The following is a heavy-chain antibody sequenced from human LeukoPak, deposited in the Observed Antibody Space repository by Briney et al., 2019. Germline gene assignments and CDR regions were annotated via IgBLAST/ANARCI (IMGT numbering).Heavy chain of an antibody. J-gene: IGHJ6*03. CDR2: ISWDGGST. V-gene: IGHV3-43*01. CDR3: AKDNRVRGVIGYMDV. CDR1: GFIFDDYT. D-gene: IGHD3-10*01. Sequence: GGSMRLSCAASGFIFDDYTMHWVRQAPGKGLEWVSLISWDGGSTYYADSVKGRFTISRDNSKNSLYLQMNSLRTEDTALYYCAKDNRVRGVIGYMDVWGKGTTVTVSS.